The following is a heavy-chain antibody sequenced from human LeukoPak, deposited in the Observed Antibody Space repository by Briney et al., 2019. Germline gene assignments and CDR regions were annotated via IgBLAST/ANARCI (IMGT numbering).Heavy chain of an antibody. V-gene: IGHV4-34*01. D-gene: IGHD4-23*01. Sequence: PETLSLTCAVYGGSFSGYYWSWIRQPPGKGLEWIGEINHSGSTNDNPSLKSRVTISVDTSKNQFSLKLSSVTAADTAVYYCARGFGGRGNSGIIDYWGQGTLVTVSS. CDR2: INHSGST. J-gene: IGHJ4*02. CDR3: ARGFGGRGNSGIIDY. CDR1: GGSFSGYY.